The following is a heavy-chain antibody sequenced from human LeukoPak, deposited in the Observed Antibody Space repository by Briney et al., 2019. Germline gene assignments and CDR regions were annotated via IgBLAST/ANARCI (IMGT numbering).Heavy chain of an antibody. D-gene: IGHD3-10*02. CDR3: ARAFYVLYYYYYMDV. CDR2: IIPIFGTA. CDR1: GGTFSSYA. J-gene: IGHJ6*03. V-gene: IGHV1-69*05. Sequence: GASVKVSCKASGGTFSSYAISWVRQAPGQGLEWMGGIIPIFGTANYAQKFQGRVTITTDESTSTAYMELSSLRSEDTAVYYCARAFYVLYYYYYMDVWGKGTTVTVSS.